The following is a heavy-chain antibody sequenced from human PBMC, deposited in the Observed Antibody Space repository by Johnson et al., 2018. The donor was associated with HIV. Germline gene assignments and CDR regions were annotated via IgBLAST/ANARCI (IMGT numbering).Heavy chain of an antibody. CDR3: AIIPPGGAGKGADAFDI. CDR2: ISYDGSNK. V-gene: IGHV3-30-3*01. Sequence: QVQLVESGGGLVQPGGSLRLSCAASGFTFSSYDMHWVRQAPGKGLEWVAVISYDGSNKYYADSVKGRFTISRDNSKNTLYLQMNSLRAEDTAVYYCAIIPPGGAGKGADAFDILGQGTMVTVSS. D-gene: IGHD1-26*01. J-gene: IGHJ3*02. CDR1: GFTFSSYD.